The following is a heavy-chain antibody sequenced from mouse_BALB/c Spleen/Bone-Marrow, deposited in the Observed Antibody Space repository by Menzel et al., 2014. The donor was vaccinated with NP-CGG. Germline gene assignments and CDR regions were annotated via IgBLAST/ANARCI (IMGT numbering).Heavy chain of an antibody. D-gene: IGHD1-1*01. V-gene: IGHV14-3*02. Sequence: EVQLQQSGAELVKPGASVKLSCTASGFNIKDTYMHWVKQRPEQGLEWIGRIDPANGNTKYDPKFQGKATTTADTSSNTAYLQLSSLTSEDTAVYYCASYYYGSSLFAYWGQGTLVTVSA. J-gene: IGHJ3*01. CDR3: ASYYYGSSLFAY. CDR2: IDPANGNT. CDR1: GFNIKDTY.